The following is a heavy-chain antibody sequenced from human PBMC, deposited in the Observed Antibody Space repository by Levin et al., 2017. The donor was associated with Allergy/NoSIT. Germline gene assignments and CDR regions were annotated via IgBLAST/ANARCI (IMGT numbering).Heavy chain of an antibody. Sequence: SETLSLTCTVPGGSISSYYWSWIRQPPGKGLEWIGCMYYSGNTQYNPSLKSRVTISLDTSKNQFSLKLSSVTAADTAVYYCARIRVTLGDTNYYYGMDVWGQGTTVTVPS. J-gene: IGHJ6*02. D-gene: IGHD1-26*01. V-gene: IGHV4-59*01. CDR3: ARIRVTLGDTNYYYGMDV. CDR1: GGSISSYY. CDR2: MYYSGNT.